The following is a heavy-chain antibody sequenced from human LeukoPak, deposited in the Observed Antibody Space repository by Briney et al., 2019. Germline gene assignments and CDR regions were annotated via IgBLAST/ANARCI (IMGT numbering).Heavy chain of an antibody. J-gene: IGHJ3*02. CDR1: GGSISSYY. V-gene: IGHV4-59*01. Sequence: SETLSLTCTVSGGSISSYYWSWIRQPPGKGQEWIGYIYYSGSTNYNPSLKSRVTISVDTSKNQFSLKLSSVTAADTAVYYCVAYYDTAFDIWGQGTMVTVSS. D-gene: IGHD3-22*01. CDR3: VAYYDTAFDI. CDR2: IYYSGST.